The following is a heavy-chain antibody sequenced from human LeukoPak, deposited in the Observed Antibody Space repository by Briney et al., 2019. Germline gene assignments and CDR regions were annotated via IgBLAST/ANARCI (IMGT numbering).Heavy chain of an antibody. J-gene: IGHJ4*02. CDR3: AKGGSYFAFDY. V-gene: IGHV3-9*01. CDR2: ISWNSGSI. Sequence: PGRSLRLSCAASGFTFDDYAMHWVRQAPGKGLEWVSGISWNSGSIGYADSVKGRFTISRDNAKNSLYLQMNSLRAEGTALYYCAKGGSYFAFDYWGQGTLVTVSS. D-gene: IGHD1-26*01. CDR1: GFTFDDYA.